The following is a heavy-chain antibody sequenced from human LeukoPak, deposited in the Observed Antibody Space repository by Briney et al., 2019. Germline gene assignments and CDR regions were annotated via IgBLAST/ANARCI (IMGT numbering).Heavy chain of an antibody. CDR3: ARDHSSSWTYYFDY. CDR1: GFTFSSYT. Sequence: PGGSLRLSCAASGFTFSSYTMNWVRQAPGKGLEWVSSISSSSSYIYYADSVKGRFTISRDNPKNSLYLQMNSLRAEDTAVYYCARDHSSSWTYYFDYWGQGTLVTVSS. J-gene: IGHJ4*02. V-gene: IGHV3-21*01. D-gene: IGHD6-13*01. CDR2: ISSSSSYI.